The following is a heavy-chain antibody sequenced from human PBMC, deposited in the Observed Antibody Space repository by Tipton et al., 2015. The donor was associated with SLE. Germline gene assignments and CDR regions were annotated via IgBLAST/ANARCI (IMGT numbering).Heavy chain of an antibody. V-gene: IGHV3-74*01. CDR1: GFSFSSSW. Sequence: SLRLSCAASGFSFSSSWMHWVRQAPGKGLVWVSRINSDGSSPTYADSVKGRFTISRDNAKNTLYLQMNSLRAEDTAVYYCARGGRAGVVSLDYWGQGTLVTVSS. D-gene: IGHD3-3*01. J-gene: IGHJ4*02. CDR3: ARGGRAGVVSLDY. CDR2: INSDGSSP.